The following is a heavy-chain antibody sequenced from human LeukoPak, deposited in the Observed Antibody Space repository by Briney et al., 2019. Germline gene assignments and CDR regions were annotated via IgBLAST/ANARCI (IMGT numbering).Heavy chain of an antibody. Sequence: PSETLSLTCTVSGGSISSGGYYWSWIRQHPGKGLEWIGYIFYSGSTYYNPSLKSRVTISVDTSKNQFSLKLRSVTAADTAVYYCARFGYIRHPGAFDIWGQGTMVTVSS. CDR3: ARFGYIRHPGAFDI. V-gene: IGHV4-31*03. CDR2: IFYSGST. J-gene: IGHJ3*02. D-gene: IGHD6-13*01. CDR1: GGSISSGGYY.